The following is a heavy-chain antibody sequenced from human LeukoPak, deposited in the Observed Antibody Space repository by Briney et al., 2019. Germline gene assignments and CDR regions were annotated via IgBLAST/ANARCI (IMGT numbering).Heavy chain of an antibody. V-gene: IGHV1-69*05. D-gene: IGHD3-22*01. CDR3: ARSLGYYYDSSGYYYFDY. CDR2: IIPIFGTA. J-gene: IGHJ4*02. CDR1: GGTFSSYA. Sequence: GSSVKVSCKASGGTFSSYAISWVRQAPGQGLEWMGGIIPIFGTANYAQKFQGRVTITTDESTSTAYMELSSLISEDTAVYYCARSLGYYYDSSGYYYFDYWGQGTLVTVSS.